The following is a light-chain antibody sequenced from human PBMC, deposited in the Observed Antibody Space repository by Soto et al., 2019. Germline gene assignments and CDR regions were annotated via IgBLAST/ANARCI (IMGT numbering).Light chain of an antibody. J-gene: IGLJ1*01. CDR1: SSDVGGYNY. CDR2: DVS. CDR3: CSYAGSYPYV. V-gene: IGLV2-11*01. Sequence: QSALTQPRSVSGSPGQSVTMSCTGTSSDVGGYNYVSWYQQHPGKAPKLMIYDVSKRPSGVPDRFSGSKSGNTASLTISGLQAEDEADYYCCSYAGSYPYVFGTGTKLTVL.